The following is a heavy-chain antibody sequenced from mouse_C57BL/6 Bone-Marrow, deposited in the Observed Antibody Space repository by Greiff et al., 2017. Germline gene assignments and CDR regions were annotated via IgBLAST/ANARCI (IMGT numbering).Heavy chain of an antibody. J-gene: IGHJ4*01. CDR1: GYTFTSYW. Sequence: QVQLQQPGAELVRPGTSVKLSCKASGYTFTSYWMHWVKQRPGQGLAWIGVIDPSDSYTNSNQKFKGKATLTVDTSSSTAYMQLSSLTSEYSAVYYCAGGGDCNYVRAMDYWGQGTSVTVAS. CDR3: AGGGDCNYVRAMDY. V-gene: IGHV1-59*01. CDR2: IDPSDSYT. D-gene: IGHD2-1*01.